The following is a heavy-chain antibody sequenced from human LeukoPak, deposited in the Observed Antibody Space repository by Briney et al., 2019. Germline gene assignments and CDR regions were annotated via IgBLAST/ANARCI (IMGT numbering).Heavy chain of an antibody. CDR2: ISGSGGST. Sequence: PGGSLRLSCAASGFTFSSYAMSWVRQAPGKGLEWVSAISGSGGSTYYADSVKGRSTISRDNSKNTLYLQMNSLRAEDTAVYYCAKDRGYSSGWYEDWFDPWGQGTLVTVSS. J-gene: IGHJ5*02. CDR1: GFTFSSYA. D-gene: IGHD6-19*01. V-gene: IGHV3-23*01. CDR3: AKDRGYSSGWYEDWFDP.